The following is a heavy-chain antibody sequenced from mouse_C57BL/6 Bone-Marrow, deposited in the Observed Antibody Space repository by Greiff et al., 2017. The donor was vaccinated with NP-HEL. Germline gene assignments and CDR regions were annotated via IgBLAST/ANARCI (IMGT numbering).Heavy chain of an antibody. CDR2: ISYDGSN. D-gene: IGHD2-4*01. CDR3: ARAGITTRYYFDY. V-gene: IGHV3-6*01. CDR1: GYSITSGYY. J-gene: IGHJ2*01. Sequence: EVQLQQSGPGLVKPSQSLSLTCSVTGYSITSGYYWNWIRQFPGNKLEWMGYISYDGSNNYNPSLKNRISITRDTSKNQFFLKLNSVTTEDTATYYCARAGITTRYYFDYWGQGTTLTVSS.